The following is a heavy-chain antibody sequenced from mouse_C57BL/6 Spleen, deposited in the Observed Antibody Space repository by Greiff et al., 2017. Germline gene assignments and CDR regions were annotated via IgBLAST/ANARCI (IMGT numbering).Heavy chain of an antibody. Sequence: EVKVVESGGGLVKPGGSLKLSCAASGFTFSDYGMHWVRQAPEKGLEWVAYISSGSSTIYYADTVKGRFTISRDNAKNTLFMQITSLRSEDTAMYYCYGSRTWFAYWGQGTLFTVSA. CDR3: YGSRTWFAY. CDR2: ISSGSSTI. D-gene: IGHD1-1*01. V-gene: IGHV5-17*01. CDR1: GFTFSDYG. J-gene: IGHJ3*01.